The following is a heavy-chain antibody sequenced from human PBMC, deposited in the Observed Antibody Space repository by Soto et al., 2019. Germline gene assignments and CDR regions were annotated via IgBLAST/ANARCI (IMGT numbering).Heavy chain of an antibody. CDR1: GITFDTYA. J-gene: IGHJ4*02. Sequence: PGGSLRLSCAASGITFDTYAMGWVRQAPGKGLEWVSAISTSGASTSFADSVEGRFTISRDNAKNSLYLQMKSLRAEDTAVYYCARVVGATYWGQGTLVTVSS. CDR3: ARVVGATY. V-gene: IGHV3-23*01. D-gene: IGHD1-26*01. CDR2: ISTSGAST.